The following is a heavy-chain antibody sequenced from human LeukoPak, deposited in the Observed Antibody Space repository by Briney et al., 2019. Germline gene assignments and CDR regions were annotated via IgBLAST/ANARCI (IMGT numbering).Heavy chain of an antibody. CDR1: GFTFDDYG. D-gene: IGHD3-16*02. J-gene: IGHJ4*02. CDR2: INWNGGST. V-gene: IGHV3-20*04. Sequence: GGSLRLSCAASGFTFDDYGMSWVRHAPGKGLEWVSGINWNGGSTGYADSVKGRFSISRDNVKNSLYLQMNSLRAEDTALYYCARGSLGELSFRTLFDYWGQGTLVTVSS. CDR3: ARGSLGELSFRTLFDY.